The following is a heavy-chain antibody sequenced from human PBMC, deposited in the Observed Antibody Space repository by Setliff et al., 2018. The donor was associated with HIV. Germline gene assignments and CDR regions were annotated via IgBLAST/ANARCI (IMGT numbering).Heavy chain of an antibody. CDR2: IWYDGSNK. CDR3: AKDLSYYDSSGPIDY. V-gene: IGHV3-33*06. Sequence: GESLKISCAAFGFTFSSYGMHWVRQAPGKGLEWVAIIWYDGSNKYYADSVKGRFTISRDNSKNTLYLQMNSLRAEDTAVYYCAKDLSYYDSSGPIDYWGQGTLVTVSS. D-gene: IGHD3-22*01. J-gene: IGHJ4*02. CDR1: GFTFSSYG.